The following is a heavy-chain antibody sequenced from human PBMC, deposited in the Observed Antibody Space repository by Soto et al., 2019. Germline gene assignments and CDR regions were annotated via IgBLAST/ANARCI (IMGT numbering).Heavy chain of an antibody. V-gene: IGHV1-69*13. CDR1: GGTFSSYA. CDR2: IIPILGTA. D-gene: IGHD6-6*01. J-gene: IGHJ5*02. Sequence: ASVKVSCKASGGTFSSYAISWVRQAPGQGLEWMGGIIPILGTANYAQKFQGRVTITADESTSTAYMELSSLRSEDTAVYYCARGGAARGGGWFDPWGQGTLVTVSS. CDR3: ARGGAARGGGWFDP.